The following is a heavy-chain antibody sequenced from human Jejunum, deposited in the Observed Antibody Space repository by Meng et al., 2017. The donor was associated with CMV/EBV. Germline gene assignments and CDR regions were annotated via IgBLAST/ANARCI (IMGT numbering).Heavy chain of an antibody. Sequence: VQLVGSGGGLVRPGESLKLSCAVSGLRISSYWISWVRQAPGKGLEWVAHIREDGSDKLYVDSVKGRFTVSRDNSRNSLYLQMNNLKTEDTAVYFCATSRYSAGEYWGQGTLVTVSS. CDR3: ATSRYSAGEY. CDR2: IREDGSDK. J-gene: IGHJ4*02. CDR1: GLRISSYW. D-gene: IGHD5-18*01. V-gene: IGHV3-7*02.